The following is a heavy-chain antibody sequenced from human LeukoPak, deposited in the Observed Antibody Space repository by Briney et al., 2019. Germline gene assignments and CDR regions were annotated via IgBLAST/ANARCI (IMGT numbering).Heavy chain of an antibody. CDR2: IYYYSGST. J-gene: IGHJ4*02. D-gene: IGHD3-22*01. V-gene: IGHV4-39*01. CDR3: ARPHDSEGLYFND. CDR1: GGSITSSDYY. Sequence: SETLSLTCTVSGGSITSSDYYWGWVRQPPGKGLEWIGSIYYYSGSTYYNPSLRSRVSISGDTSKNQFSLKLSSVTAADTAVYYCARPHDSEGLYFNDWGQGTLVTVSS.